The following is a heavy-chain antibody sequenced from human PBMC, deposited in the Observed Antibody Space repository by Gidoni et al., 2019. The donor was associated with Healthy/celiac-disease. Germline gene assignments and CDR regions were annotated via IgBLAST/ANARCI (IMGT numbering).Heavy chain of an antibody. V-gene: IGHV3-33*01. CDR1: GFTFSSYG. CDR3: ARGLGYSGYALFDY. D-gene: IGHD5-12*01. CDR2: IWYDGSNK. J-gene: IGHJ4*02. Sequence: QVQLVESGGGVVQPGRSLRLSWAASGFTFSSYGMRWVRQAPGKGLEWVAVIWYDGSNKYYADSVKGRFTISRDNSKNTLYLQMNSLRAEDTAVYYCARGLGYSGYALFDYWGQGTLVTVSS.